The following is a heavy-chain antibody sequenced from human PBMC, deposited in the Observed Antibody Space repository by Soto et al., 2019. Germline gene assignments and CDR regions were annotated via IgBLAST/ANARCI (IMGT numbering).Heavy chain of an antibody. Sequence: PGGSLRLSCAASGFSFGDSAMSWVRQPPGKGLEWLAAVNPDGSDTFYADSVKGRFTISRDNSQNTVNLQMNSLRVEDTAVYYCAKKLGYCSTGRCYFDYWGQGTQVTVPQ. J-gene: IGHJ4*02. V-gene: IGHV3-23*01. CDR1: GFSFGDSA. CDR2: VNPDGSDT. CDR3: AKKLGYCSTGRCYFDY. D-gene: IGHD2-2*01.